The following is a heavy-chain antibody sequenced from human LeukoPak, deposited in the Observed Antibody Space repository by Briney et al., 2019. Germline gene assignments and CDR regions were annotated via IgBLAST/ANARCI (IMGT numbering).Heavy chain of an antibody. Sequence: SETLSLTCAVYGGSFTGYYWSWVRQPPEKGLEWIGEVNHSGSTKYNPSLKSRVTISVDTSKNQFSLKLSSVTAAGTAVYYCARDRSSGDFDYWGQGTLVTVSS. CDR1: GGSFTGYY. J-gene: IGHJ4*02. CDR3: ARDRSSGDFDY. V-gene: IGHV4-34*01. CDR2: VNHSGST. D-gene: IGHD6-19*01.